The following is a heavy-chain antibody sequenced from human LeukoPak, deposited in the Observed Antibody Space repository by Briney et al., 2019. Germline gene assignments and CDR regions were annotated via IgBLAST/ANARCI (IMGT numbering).Heavy chain of an antibody. V-gene: IGHV4-61*02. CDR2: IYTSGST. CDR1: GGSISSGSYY. CDR3: VGSSWGYYFDY. Sequence: PSQTLSLTCTVSGGSISSGSYYWSWIRQPAGKGLEWIGRIYTSGSTNYNPSLKSRVTISVDTSKNQFSLKLSSVTAADTAVYSCVGSSWGYYFDYWGQGTLVTVSS. J-gene: IGHJ4*02. D-gene: IGHD6-13*01.